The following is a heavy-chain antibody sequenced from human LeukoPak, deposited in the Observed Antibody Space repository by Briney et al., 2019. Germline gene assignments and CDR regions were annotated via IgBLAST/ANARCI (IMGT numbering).Heavy chain of an antibody. CDR1: GFTFSNYA. CDR3: ASGPRLWFGESYYYYGMDV. Sequence: GGSLRLSCTASGFTFSNYAMSWVRQAPGKGLEWVSTISGSDGSTYYADSVKGRFTISRDNAKNSLYLQMNSLRAEDTAVYYCASGPRLWFGESYYYYGMDVWGQGTTVTVSS. V-gene: IGHV3-23*01. D-gene: IGHD3-10*01. J-gene: IGHJ6*02. CDR2: ISGSDGST.